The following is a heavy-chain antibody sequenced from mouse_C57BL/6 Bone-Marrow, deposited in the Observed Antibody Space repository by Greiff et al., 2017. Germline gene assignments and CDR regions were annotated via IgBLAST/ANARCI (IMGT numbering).Heavy chain of an antibody. V-gene: IGHV5-15*01. CDR1: GFTFSDYG. CDR2: ISNLAYSI. CDR3: ARDFFMDY. J-gene: IGHJ4*01. Sequence: EVKLVESGGGLVQPGGSLKLSCAASGFTFSDYGMAWVRQAPRKGPEWVAFISNLAYSIYYADTVTGRFTISGENANNTLYLELSSLRSEDTAMYYCARDFFMDYWGQGTSVTVSS.